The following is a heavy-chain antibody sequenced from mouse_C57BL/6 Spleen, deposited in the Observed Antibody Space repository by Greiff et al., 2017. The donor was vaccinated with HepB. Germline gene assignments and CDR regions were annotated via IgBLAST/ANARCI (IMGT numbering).Heavy chain of an antibody. V-gene: IGHV1-81*01. CDR2: IYPRSGNT. CDR3: ARLYYYGRGAMDY. J-gene: IGHJ4*01. Sequence: QVQLQQSGAELGRPGASVKLSCKASGYTFTSYGISWVKQRTGQGLEWIGEIYPRSGNTYYNEKFKGKATLTADKSSSTAYMELRSLTSEDSAVYFCARLYYYGRGAMDYWGQGTSVTVSS. CDR1: GYTFTSYG. D-gene: IGHD1-1*01.